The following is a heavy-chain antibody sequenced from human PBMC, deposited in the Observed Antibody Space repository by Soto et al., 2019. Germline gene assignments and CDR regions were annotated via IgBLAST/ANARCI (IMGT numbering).Heavy chain of an antibody. D-gene: IGHD5-18*01. Sequence: GESLKISCKGSGCSFTSYWIGWVRQMPGKGLEWMGIIYPGDSDTRYSPSFQGQVTISADKSISTAYLQWSSLEASDTAIYYCARDNLVGHSYGNQIHALDNWGQGTKVTVS. CDR1: GCSFTSYW. CDR3: ARDNLVGHSYGNQIHALDN. CDR2: IYPGDSDT. V-gene: IGHV5-51*01. J-gene: IGHJ3*02.